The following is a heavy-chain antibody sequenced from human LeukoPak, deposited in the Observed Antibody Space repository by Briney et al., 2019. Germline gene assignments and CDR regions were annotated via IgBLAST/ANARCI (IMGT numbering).Heavy chain of an antibody. CDR1: GGSFSGYY. CDR3: ARGRWSTVTPYPEFDY. J-gene: IGHJ4*02. Sequence: SETLSLTCAVYGGSFSGYYWSWIRQPPGKGLEWIGEINHSGSTNYNPSLKSRVTISVDTSKNQFSLKLSSVTAADTAVYYCARGRWSTVTPYPEFDYWGQGTLVTVSS. D-gene: IGHD4-11*01. V-gene: IGHV4-34*01. CDR2: INHSGST.